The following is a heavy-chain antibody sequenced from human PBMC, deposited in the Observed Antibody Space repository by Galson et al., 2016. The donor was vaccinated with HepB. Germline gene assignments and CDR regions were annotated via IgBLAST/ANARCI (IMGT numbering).Heavy chain of an antibody. D-gene: IGHD3-22*01. J-gene: IGHJ3*01. CDR1: GGSISSGGSY. V-gene: IGHV4-31*03. Sequence: TLSLTCTVSGGSISSGGSYWTWIRQHPGKGLEWIGYIFYSGSTYYNPSLKSRVMISLDMSKNQFSLKLSSVTAADTAVYYCLGEGAYYYDSRGHSTLHVTFDVWGQGTLVTVSS. CDR3: LGEGAYYYDSRGHSTLHVTFDV. CDR2: IFYSGST.